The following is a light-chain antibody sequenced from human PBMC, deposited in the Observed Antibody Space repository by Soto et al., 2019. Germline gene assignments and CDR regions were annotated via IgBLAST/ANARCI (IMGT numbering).Light chain of an antibody. CDR1: QSVSSN. Sequence: EIVMTQSPATLSVSPGESATLSCRASQSVSSNLAWYQQKPGQAPRLLIYGASTRATGIPARFSGSGSGTEFALSIGSLQSEDFAVYYCHQYGNSRETFGQGTKVDI. V-gene: IGKV3-15*01. J-gene: IGKJ1*01. CDR3: HQYGNSRET. CDR2: GAS.